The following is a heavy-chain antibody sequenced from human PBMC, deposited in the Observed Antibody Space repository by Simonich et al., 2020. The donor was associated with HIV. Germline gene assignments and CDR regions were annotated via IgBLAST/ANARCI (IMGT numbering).Heavy chain of an antibody. D-gene: IGHD3-22*01. Sequence: QVQLQESGPGLVKPSETLSLTCAVSGYSISSGYYWGWIRQPPGKGLGWIGSIYHSGRTSTNLSLKGRVTISVDTSKNQFSLKLSSVTAADTAVYYCASGYYYDSSGYPWYYYGMDVWGQGTTVTVSS. CDR3: ASGYYYDSSGYPWYYYGMDV. CDR1: GYSISSGYY. J-gene: IGHJ6*02. CDR2: IYHSGRT. V-gene: IGHV4-38-2*01.